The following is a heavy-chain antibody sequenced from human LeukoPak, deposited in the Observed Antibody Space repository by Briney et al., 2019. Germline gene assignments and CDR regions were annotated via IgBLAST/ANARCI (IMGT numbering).Heavy chain of an antibody. CDR2: INHSGST. J-gene: IGHJ2*01. V-gene: IGHV4-34*01. Sequence: SETLSLTCAVYGGSFSGYYWSWIRQPPGKGLEWIGEINHSGSTNYNPSLRSRVTISFDTSKNQFSLKLSSVTAADTAVYYCAIDRRGYSYGRRYFDLWGRGTLVTVSS. CDR3: AIDRRGYSYGRRYFDL. CDR1: GGSFSGYY. D-gene: IGHD5-18*01.